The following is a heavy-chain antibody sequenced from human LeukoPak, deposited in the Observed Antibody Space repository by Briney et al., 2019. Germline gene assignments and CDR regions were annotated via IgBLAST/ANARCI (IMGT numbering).Heavy chain of an antibody. V-gene: IGHV4-59*12. Sequence: SETLSLTCSVSRGSISNSYWTWIRQPPGKGLEWIGYIHGTGSTIYNPSLKSRVTISVDTSKNQFSLKLSSMTAADTAVYFCARVATPDVSSPLDFWGQGILVTVSS. CDR3: ARVATPDVSSPLDF. CDR1: RGSISNSY. J-gene: IGHJ4*02. CDR2: IHGTGST. D-gene: IGHD6-19*01.